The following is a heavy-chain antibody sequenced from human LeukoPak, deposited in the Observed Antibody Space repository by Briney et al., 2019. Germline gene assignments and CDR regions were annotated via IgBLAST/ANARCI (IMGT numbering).Heavy chain of an antibody. V-gene: IGHV4-59*01. CDR2: IYCSGST. J-gene: IGHJ3*02. CDR3: ARGRDDDAFDI. CDR1: GGSISSYY. D-gene: IGHD2-21*01. Sequence: SETLSLTCTVSGGSISSYYWSWIRQPPGKGLEWIGYIYCSGSTNYNPSLKSRVTISVDTSKNQFSLKLSSVTAADTAVYYCARGRDDDAFDIWGQGTMVTVSS.